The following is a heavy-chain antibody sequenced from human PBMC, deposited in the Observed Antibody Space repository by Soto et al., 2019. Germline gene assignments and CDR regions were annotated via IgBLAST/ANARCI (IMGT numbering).Heavy chain of an antibody. J-gene: IGHJ4*02. CDR2: IYYSGST. V-gene: IGHV4-39*01. CDR3: ASNQRPRTVLRYFDWLSAHDY. CDR1: GGSISSSSYY. D-gene: IGHD3-9*01. Sequence: SETLSLTCTVSGGSISSSSYYWGWIRQPPGKGLEWIGSIYYSGSTYYNQSLKSRVTISVDTSKNQLSLKLSSVTAADTPSYYCASNQRPRTVLRYFDWLSAHDYWGQGTLVX.